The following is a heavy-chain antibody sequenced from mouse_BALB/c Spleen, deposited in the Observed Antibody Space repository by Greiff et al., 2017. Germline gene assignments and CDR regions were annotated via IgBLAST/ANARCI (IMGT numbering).Heavy chain of an antibody. Sequence: QVQLKESGPELVKPGASVKISCKASGYAFSSSWMNWVKQRPGQGLEWIGRIYPGDGDTNYNGKFKGKATLTADKSSSTAYMQLSSLTSVDSAVYFCARGSYYRYDAWFAYWGQGTLVTVSA. D-gene: IGHD2-14*01. CDR1: GYAFSSSW. CDR2: IYPGDGDT. V-gene: IGHV1-82*01. J-gene: IGHJ3*01. CDR3: ARGSYYRYDAWFAY.